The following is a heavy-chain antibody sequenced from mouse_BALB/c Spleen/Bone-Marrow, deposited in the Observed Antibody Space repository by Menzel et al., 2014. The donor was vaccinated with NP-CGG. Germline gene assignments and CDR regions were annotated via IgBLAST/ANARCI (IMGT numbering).Heavy chain of an antibody. CDR1: GLTFSSYG. CDR3: ARGLDY. J-gene: IGHJ2*01. CDR2: INTNGGNT. Sequence: EVQRVESGGGLVQPGGSLKLSCAASGLTFSSYGMSWVRQTPDKRLELVATINTNGGNTYYPDSVKGRFTISRDNAKNTLYLQMSSLKSEDTAMYYCARGLDYWGQGTTLTVSS. V-gene: IGHV5-6-3*01.